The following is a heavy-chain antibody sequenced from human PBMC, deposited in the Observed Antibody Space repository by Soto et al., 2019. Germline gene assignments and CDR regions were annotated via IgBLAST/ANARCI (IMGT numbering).Heavy chain of an antibody. CDR1: GFTFSSYS. Sequence: PGGSLRLSCAASGFTFSSYSMNWVRQAPGKGLEWVSSISSSSSYIYYADSVKGRFTISRDNAKNSLYLQMNSLRAEDTAVYYCARVRDYYDSSGYLRGLDYWGQGTLVTVSS. J-gene: IGHJ4*02. V-gene: IGHV3-21*01. CDR3: ARVRDYYDSSGYLRGLDY. D-gene: IGHD3-22*01. CDR2: ISSSSSYI.